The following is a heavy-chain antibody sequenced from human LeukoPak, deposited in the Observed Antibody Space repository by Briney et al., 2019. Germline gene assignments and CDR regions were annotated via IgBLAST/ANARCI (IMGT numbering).Heavy chain of an antibody. J-gene: IGHJ3*02. CDR3: ARQPAATAAFDI. CDR1: GGSINNYY. V-gene: IGHV4-59*08. D-gene: IGHD5-18*01. CDR2: IYYSGGDM. Sequence: SETLSLTCTVSGGSINNYYWSWIRQPPGKGLEWIGHIYYSGGDMNYNPSLKSRLTISVDTSKNQISLMLTSMTAADTAVYYCARQPAATAAFDIWAQGTMVTVSS.